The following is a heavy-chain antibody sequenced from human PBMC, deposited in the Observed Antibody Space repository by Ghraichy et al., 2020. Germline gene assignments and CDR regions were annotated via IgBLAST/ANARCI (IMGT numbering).Heavy chain of an antibody. D-gene: IGHD5-12*01. J-gene: IGHJ4*02. CDR1: GFTFSGYY. CDR3: ARDVSGSLDH. Sequence: GGSLRLSCTASGFTFSGYYIAWVRQVPGKGLEWVANIKQDGGNTNYVDSVKGRFTISRDNTKNSLYLQMNSLRVEDTAVYYCARDVSGSLDHWGQGTLVTVSS. V-gene: IGHV3-7*03. CDR2: IKQDGGNT.